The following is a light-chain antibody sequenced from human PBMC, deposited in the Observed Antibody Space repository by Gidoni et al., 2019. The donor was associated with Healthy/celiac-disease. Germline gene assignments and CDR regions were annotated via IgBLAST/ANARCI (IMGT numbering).Light chain of an antibody. J-gene: IGKJ2*01. Sequence: DIVMTQSPLSLPVTPGEPASISCRSSQRLLHSNGYNYWDWYLQKPGQSSQLLIDLGSNRAAGVPDRFSGSGSGTDFTLKISRVEAEDVGVYYCMQALQTPYTFGQGTKLEIK. V-gene: IGKV2-28*01. CDR2: LGS. CDR1: QRLLHSNGYNY. CDR3: MQALQTPYT.